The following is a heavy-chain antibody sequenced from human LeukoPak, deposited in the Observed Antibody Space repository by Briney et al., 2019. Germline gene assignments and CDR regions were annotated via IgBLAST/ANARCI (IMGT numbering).Heavy chain of an antibody. Sequence: PSETLSLTCTVSGGSISSYYWSWIRQPPGKGLEWIGYIYYSGSTNYNPSLKSRVTISVDTSKNQFSLKLSSVTAADTAVCYCARQVDTAMVNFDYWGQGTLVAVSS. CDR2: IYYSGST. J-gene: IGHJ4*02. D-gene: IGHD5-18*01. CDR1: GGSISSYY. V-gene: IGHV4-59*08. CDR3: ARQVDTAMVNFDY.